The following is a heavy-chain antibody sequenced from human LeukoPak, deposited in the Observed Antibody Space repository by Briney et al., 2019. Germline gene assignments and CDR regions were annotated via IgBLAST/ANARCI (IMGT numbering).Heavy chain of an antibody. J-gene: IGHJ4*02. CDR3: ATSDDSSGSD. Sequence: GGSPRLSCVASGFTFSGYWMSWVRQAPGKGLEWVANINEDGSVKHYVDSVKGRFTISRDNAKNSVFVQMNSLRDEDTALYYCATSDDSSGSDWGQGTLVTVSS. D-gene: IGHD3-22*01. CDR1: GFTFSGYW. CDR2: INEDGSVK. V-gene: IGHV3-7*01.